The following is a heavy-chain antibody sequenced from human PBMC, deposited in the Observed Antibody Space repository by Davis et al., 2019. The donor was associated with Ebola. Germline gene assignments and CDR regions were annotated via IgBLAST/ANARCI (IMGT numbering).Heavy chain of an antibody. D-gene: IGHD1-1*01. CDR1: GFTFTTYS. J-gene: IGHJ4*02. V-gene: IGHV3-21*01. Sequence: GGSLRLSCVASGFTFTTYSMSWVRQAPGKALEWVSSISSDSDYIYYADSAKGRFTISRDNSKNTLYLQMNSLRAEDTAVYYCAKGTIGDYWGQGTLVTVSS. CDR2: ISSDSDYI. CDR3: AKGTIGDY.